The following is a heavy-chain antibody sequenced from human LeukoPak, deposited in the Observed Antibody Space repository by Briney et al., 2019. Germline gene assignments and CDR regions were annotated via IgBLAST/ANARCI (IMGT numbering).Heavy chain of an antibody. CDR2: INPSGGRT. CDR1: GYTFTSYY. Sequence: ASVKVSCKASGYTFTSYYIHWVRQAPGQGLEWMGIINPSGGRTSHAQKLQGRVTMTTDTSTSTAYMELRSLRSDDTAVYYCARDYYDILTGTTNYYYYYMDVWGKGTTVTISS. V-gene: IGHV1-46*01. J-gene: IGHJ6*03. D-gene: IGHD3-9*01. CDR3: ARDYYDILTGTTNYYYYYMDV.